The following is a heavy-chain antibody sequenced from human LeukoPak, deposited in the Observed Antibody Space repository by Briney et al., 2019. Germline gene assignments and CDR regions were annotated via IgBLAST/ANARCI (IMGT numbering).Heavy chain of an antibody. CDR3: ARQQPGPTYFDY. V-gene: IGHV4-30-4*08. J-gene: IGHJ4*02. D-gene: IGHD6-13*01. Sequence: SQTLSLTCTVSGGSISSGDYYWSWIRQPPGKGLEWIGYIYYSGSTYYNPSLKSRVTISVDTSKNQFSLKLSSVTAADTAVYYCARQQPGPTYFDYWGQGTLVTVSS. CDR2: IYYSGST. CDR1: GGSISSGDYY.